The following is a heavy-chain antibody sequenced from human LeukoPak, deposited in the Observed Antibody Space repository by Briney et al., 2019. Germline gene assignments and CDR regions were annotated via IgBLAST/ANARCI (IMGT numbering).Heavy chain of an antibody. V-gene: IGHV3-11*01. Sequence: GGSLRLSYAASGFTFSDYYMSWIRQAPGKGLEWVSYICDSGRTIYYADSVKGRFTISRDNAKNSVYLQMNNLRAEDTAVYYSARDRLGDYDLSGYYDKWGQGTLVTVSS. CDR1: GFTFSDYY. CDR2: ICDSGRTI. D-gene: IGHD3-22*01. CDR3: ARDRLGDYDLSGYYDK. J-gene: IGHJ4*02.